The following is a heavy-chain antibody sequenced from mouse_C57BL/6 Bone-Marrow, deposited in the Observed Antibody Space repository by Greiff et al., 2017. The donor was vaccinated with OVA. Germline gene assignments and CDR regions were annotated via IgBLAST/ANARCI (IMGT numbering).Heavy chain of an antibody. Sequence: VQGVESGAELARPGASVKLSCKASGYTFTSYGISWVKQRTGQGLEWIGEIYPRSGNTYYNEKFKGKATLTADKSSSTAYMELRSLTSEDSAVYFCARPGYGDYFDYWGQGTTLTVSS. V-gene: IGHV1-81*01. J-gene: IGHJ2*01. CDR1: GYTFTSYG. D-gene: IGHD2-2*01. CDR2: IYPRSGNT. CDR3: ARPGYGDYFDY.